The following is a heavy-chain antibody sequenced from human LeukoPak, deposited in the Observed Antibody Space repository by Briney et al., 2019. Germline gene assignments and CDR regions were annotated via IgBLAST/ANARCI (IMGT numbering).Heavy chain of an antibody. CDR1: GGTFSSYA. D-gene: IGHD3-22*01. CDR3: ARGSLSDGSGYYYPYYYYYMDV. J-gene: IGHJ6*03. Sequence: SVKVSCKASGGTFSSYAISWVRQAPGQGLEWMGRIIPISGTANYAQKFQGRVTITTDASTSTAYMELSSLRSEDTAVYYCARGSLSDGSGYYYPYYYYYMDVWGKGTTVTVSS. CDR2: IIPISGTA. V-gene: IGHV1-69*05.